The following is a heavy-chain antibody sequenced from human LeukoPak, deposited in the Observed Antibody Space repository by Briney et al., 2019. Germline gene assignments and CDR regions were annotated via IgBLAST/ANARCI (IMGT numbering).Heavy chain of an antibody. CDR3: ARVKPNYYDSSAYGTFDI. V-gene: IGHV1-46*01. CDR1: GYTFTSYY. Sequence: ASVKVSCKASGYTFTSYYMHWVRQAPGQGLEWMGIINPSGGSTSYAQKFQGRVTMTRDTSTSTVYMELSSLRSEDTAVYYCARVKPNYYDSSAYGTFDIWGQGTMFTVSS. CDR2: INPSGGST. D-gene: IGHD3-22*01. J-gene: IGHJ3*02.